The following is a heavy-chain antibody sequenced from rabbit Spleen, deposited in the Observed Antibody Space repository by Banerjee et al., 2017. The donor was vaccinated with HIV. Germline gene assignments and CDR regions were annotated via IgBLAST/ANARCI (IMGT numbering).Heavy chain of an antibody. CDR3: ARDLTDAVGWNFGW. J-gene: IGHJ6*01. CDR2: IYAGSSGST. CDR1: GFDISKYG. Sequence: QEQLVESGGGLVQPGGSLKLSCTVSGFDISKYGVTWVRQAPGKGLEWIACIYAGSSGSTYYANWAKGRSTFSKTSSTTVTLQMTSLTAADTATYFCARDLTDAVGWNFGWWGPGTLVTVS. V-gene: IGHV1S45*01. D-gene: IGHD4-1*01.